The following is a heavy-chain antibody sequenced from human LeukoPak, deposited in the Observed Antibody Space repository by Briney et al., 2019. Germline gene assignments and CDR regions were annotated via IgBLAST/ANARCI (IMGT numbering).Heavy chain of an antibody. V-gene: IGHV3-21*01. D-gene: IGHD2-21*01. CDR1: GFTFSSYT. CDR2: IDRGSSYI. CDR3: AGGVIALGCDY. Sequence: PGGSLRLSCAASGFTFSSYTMTWVRQAPGKGLEWVSSIDRGSSYIYYADSVKGRFTISRDNAKNSLYLQMNSLRAEDRAVYYCAGGVIALGCDYCGQGTLLTVS. J-gene: IGHJ4*02.